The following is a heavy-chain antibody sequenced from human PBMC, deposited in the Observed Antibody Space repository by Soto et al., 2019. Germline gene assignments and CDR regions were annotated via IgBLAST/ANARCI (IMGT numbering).Heavy chain of an antibody. CDR1: GYTFTSYG. V-gene: IGHV1-18*01. CDR2: ISAYNGNT. J-gene: IGHJ6*02. CDR3: ARLYYDFWSGYSTSVYYYCGMDV. Sequence: ASVKVSCKASGYTFTSYGISWVRQAPGQGLEWMGWISAYNGNTNYAQKLQGRVTMTTDTSTRTAYMELRSLRSDDTAVYYCARLYYDFWSGYSTSVYYYCGMDVWGQGTTVTVSS. D-gene: IGHD3-3*01.